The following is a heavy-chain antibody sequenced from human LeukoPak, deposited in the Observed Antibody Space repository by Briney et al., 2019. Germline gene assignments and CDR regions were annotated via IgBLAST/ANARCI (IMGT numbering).Heavy chain of an antibody. J-gene: IGHJ5*02. Sequence: SETLSLTCAVYGGSFSGYYWSWIRQPPGKGLEWIGEISHSGSTNYNPSLKSRVTISVDTSKNQFSLKLSSVTAADTAVYYCARVRRRYYGSGSYYDNNWFDPWGQGTLVTVSS. V-gene: IGHV4-34*01. CDR1: GGSFSGYY. CDR3: ARVRRRYYGSGSYYDNNWFDP. CDR2: ISHSGST. D-gene: IGHD3-10*01.